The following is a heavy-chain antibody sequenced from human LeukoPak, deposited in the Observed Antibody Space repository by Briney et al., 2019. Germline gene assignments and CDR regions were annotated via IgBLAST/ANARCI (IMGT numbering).Heavy chain of an antibody. Sequence: GGSLRLSCAASGFTFSSYSMNWVRQAPGKGLEWVSSISSSSSYIYYADSVKGRFTISRDNAKNSLYLQMNSLRAEDTAVYYCARDDPARYYGMDVWGQGTTVTVSS. CDR2: ISSSSSYI. CDR3: ARDDPARYYGMDV. V-gene: IGHV3-21*01. J-gene: IGHJ6*02. CDR1: GFTFSSYS.